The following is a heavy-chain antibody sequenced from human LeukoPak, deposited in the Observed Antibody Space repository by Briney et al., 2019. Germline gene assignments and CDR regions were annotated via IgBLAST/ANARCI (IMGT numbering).Heavy chain of an antibody. CDR1: GGTFNSYA. CDR2: IMPLFGTA. Sequence: SVKVSCKASGGTFNSYAISWVRQAPGQGLEWMGGIMPLFGTANYAQEFQGRVTFTTDESASTAYMEVSSLRSGDTAVYYCASGSLGDGYGVGDYYQYMDVWGKGTTVTVSS. J-gene: IGHJ6*03. V-gene: IGHV1-69*05. CDR3: ASGSLGDGYGVGDYYQYMDV. D-gene: IGHD5-24*01.